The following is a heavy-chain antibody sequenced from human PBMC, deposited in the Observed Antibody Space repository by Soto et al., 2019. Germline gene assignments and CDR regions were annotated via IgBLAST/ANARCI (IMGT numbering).Heavy chain of an antibody. Sequence: GGSLRLSCAASGFTFSSYSMNWVRQAPGKGLEWVSSISSSSSYIYYADSVKGRFTISRDNAKNSLYLQMNSLRAEDTAVYYCARDPSIAVAGYYYYYGMDVWGQGTTVTVSS. D-gene: IGHD6-19*01. J-gene: IGHJ6*02. CDR2: ISSSSSYI. CDR3: ARDPSIAVAGYYYYYGMDV. CDR1: GFTFSSYS. V-gene: IGHV3-21*01.